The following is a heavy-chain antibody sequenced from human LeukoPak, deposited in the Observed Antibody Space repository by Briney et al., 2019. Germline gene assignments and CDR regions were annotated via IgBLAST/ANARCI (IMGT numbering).Heavy chain of an antibody. Sequence: SETLSLTCTVSGVSMRTYYWSWIRQPAGKGLEWIGRIYTSGSTNYNPSLKSRVTMSVDTSKNQFSLKLSSVTAADTAVYYCASAPYDFWSGYSDNGLDYWGQGTLVTVSS. V-gene: IGHV4-4*07. D-gene: IGHD3-3*01. CDR2: IYTSGST. J-gene: IGHJ4*02. CDR1: GVSMRTYY. CDR3: ASAPYDFWSGYSDNGLDY.